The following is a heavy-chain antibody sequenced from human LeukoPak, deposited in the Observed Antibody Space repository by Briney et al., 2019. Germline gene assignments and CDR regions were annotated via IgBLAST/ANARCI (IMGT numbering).Heavy chain of an antibody. V-gene: IGHV1-2*02. D-gene: IGHD3-3*01. Sequence: GASVKVSCKASGYTFTSYDINWVRQATGQGLEWMGWINPNSGGTNYAQKFQGRVTMTRDTSISTAYMELSRLRSDDTAVYYCARAYYDFWSGYRGYYYYYMDVWGKGTTVTVSS. CDR3: ARAYYDFWSGYRGYYYYYMDV. J-gene: IGHJ6*03. CDR2: INPNSGGT. CDR1: GYTFTSYD.